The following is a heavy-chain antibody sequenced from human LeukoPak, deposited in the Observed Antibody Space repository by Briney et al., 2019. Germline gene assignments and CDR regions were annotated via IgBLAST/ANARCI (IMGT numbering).Heavy chain of an antibody. D-gene: IGHD2-21*01. Sequence: GSLRLSCAASGFIVSNNYMTWVRQAPGKGLEWVSNIHSGGSTYYADSVKGRFTISRDNSKNTLFLQMNSLRAEDTAVYYCARYSDAFDIWGQGTMVTVSS. CDR1: GFIVSNNY. CDR2: IHSGGST. CDR3: ARYSDAFDI. V-gene: IGHV3-53*01. J-gene: IGHJ3*02.